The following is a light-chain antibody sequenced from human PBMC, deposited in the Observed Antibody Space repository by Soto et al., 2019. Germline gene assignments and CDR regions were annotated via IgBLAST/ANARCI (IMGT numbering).Light chain of an antibody. J-gene: IGKJ1*01. CDR1: QSVSRY. CDR2: AVS. Sequence: DIQMTQSPSSLSASVGDRVTISCRASQSVSRYLNWYQQKAGKAPNLLMYAVSTLESGVPSRFSGTGSGTDFTLNISSLQPEDFATDSCQQNYSNPRTFGQGTKVEIK. CDR3: QQNYSNPRT. V-gene: IGKV1-39*01.